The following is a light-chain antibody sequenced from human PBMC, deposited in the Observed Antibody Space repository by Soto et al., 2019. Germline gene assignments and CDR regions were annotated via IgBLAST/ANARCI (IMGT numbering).Light chain of an antibody. CDR3: QQYNNWPRT. V-gene: IGKV3-15*01. CDR1: QSVSSS. CDR2: GAS. Sequence: EIVMTQSPATLSVSPGERATLSCRASQSVSSSLAWYQQKPGQATRLLIHGASTSATGFPARFSGSGSGTEFTLTISSLQSEDFAVYHCQQYNNWPRTFGQGTKVEIK. J-gene: IGKJ1*01.